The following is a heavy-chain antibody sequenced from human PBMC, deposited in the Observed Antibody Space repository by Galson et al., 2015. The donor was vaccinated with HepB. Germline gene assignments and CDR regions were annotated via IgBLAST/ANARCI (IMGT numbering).Heavy chain of an antibody. Sequence: SLRLSCAASGFRFNNHAMSWVRQAPGKGLEWVSGISETGYTADYADSVKGRFTISRDNSKNILYMAMNSLRAEDTAVYYCAKSAEKRKSYFDFWGQETLVTASS. CDR3: AKSAEKRKSYFDF. CDR2: ISETGYTA. D-gene: IGHD2-2*01. J-gene: IGHJ4*02. V-gene: IGHV3-23*01. CDR1: GFRFNNHA.